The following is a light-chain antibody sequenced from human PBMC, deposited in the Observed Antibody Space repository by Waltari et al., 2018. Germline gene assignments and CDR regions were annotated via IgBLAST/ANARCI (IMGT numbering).Light chain of an antibody. CDR2: DDS. CDR1: NLGSKG. V-gene: IGLV3-21*02. CDR3: QVWDLNSDHV. J-gene: IGLJ1*01. Sequence: SYVLTQPPSVSVAPGQTARITCGGHNLGSKGVHWYQQKPGQAPVLAVYDDSDRPSGIPERFSGSNSGNTATLTISRVEAGDEADYICQVWDLNSDHVFGSGTMLTVL.